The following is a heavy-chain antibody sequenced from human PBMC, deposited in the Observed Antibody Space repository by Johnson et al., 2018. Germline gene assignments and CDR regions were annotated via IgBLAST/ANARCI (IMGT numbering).Heavy chain of an antibody. CDR3: ARDKSQLVNLPYYMDV. CDR2: IYSGGST. Sequence: VQLVESGGGVVQPGRSLRLSCAASGFTVSSNYMSWVRPAPGKGLEWVSVIYSGGSTYYADSVKGRFTISRANAKNSLYLQMNSRRAEDTAVYYCARDKSQLVNLPYYMDVWGKGTTVTVSS. J-gene: IGHJ6*03. CDR1: GFTVSSNY. D-gene: IGHD2-2*01. V-gene: IGHV3-66*01.